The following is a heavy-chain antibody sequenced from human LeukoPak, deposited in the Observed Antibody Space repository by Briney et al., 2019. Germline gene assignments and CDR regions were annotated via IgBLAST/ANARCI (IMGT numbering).Heavy chain of an antibody. Sequence: GESLKISCKGSGYSFTSYWIGWVRQMPGKGLEWMGIIYPGDSDTRYSLSFQGQVTISADKSISTAYLQWSSLKASDTAMYYCARLGSVAAAGYYMDVWGKGTTVTVSS. D-gene: IGHD6-13*01. J-gene: IGHJ6*03. V-gene: IGHV5-51*01. CDR2: IYPGDSDT. CDR1: GYSFTSYW. CDR3: ARLGSVAAAGYYMDV.